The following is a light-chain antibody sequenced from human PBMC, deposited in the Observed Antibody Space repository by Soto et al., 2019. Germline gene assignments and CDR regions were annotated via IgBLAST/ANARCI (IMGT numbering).Light chain of an antibody. Sequence: EIVLTQSPATLSLSPGERATLSCRASQSVISYLAWYQHKPGQAPGLLIYDASNRATGIPARFIGSGSGTDFTLTISSLEPEDFAVFYCQQHSNWPITFGQGTRLEIK. J-gene: IGKJ5*01. CDR1: QSVISY. CDR2: DAS. V-gene: IGKV3-11*01. CDR3: QQHSNWPIT.